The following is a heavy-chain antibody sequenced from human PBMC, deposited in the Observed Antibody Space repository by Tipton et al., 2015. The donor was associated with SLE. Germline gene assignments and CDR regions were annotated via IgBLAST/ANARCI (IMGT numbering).Heavy chain of an antibody. CDR3: ARHSAMTTGYFQL. J-gene: IGHJ1*01. Sequence: PGLVKPSETLSLSCTVSGGSISSHYWNWIRQPPGKALEWIGYISYSGSTYYNPALKSRVTISVDTSKDQFSLKLSSVTAADTAVYYCARHSAMTTGYFQLWGQGTPVTVSS. CDR1: GGSISSHY. D-gene: IGHD1-1*01. CDR2: ISYSGST. V-gene: IGHV4-59*08.